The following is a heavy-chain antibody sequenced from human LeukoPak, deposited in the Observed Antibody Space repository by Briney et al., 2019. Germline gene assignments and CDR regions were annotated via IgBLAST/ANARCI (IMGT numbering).Heavy chain of an antibody. CDR1: GGSISSSSYY. CDR3: ARQGYKGINYFDY. J-gene: IGHJ4*02. V-gene: IGHV4-39*07. Sequence: PSETLSLTCTVSGGSISSSSYYWGWIRQPPGKGLEWIGSIYYSGSTYYNPSLKSRVTLSVDASKNQFSLKLSSVTAADTAVYYCARQGYKGINYFDYWGQGTLVTVSS. D-gene: IGHD1-14*01. CDR2: IYYSGST.